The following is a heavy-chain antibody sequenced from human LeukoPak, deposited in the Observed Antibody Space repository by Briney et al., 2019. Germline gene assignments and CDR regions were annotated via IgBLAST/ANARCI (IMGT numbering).Heavy chain of an antibody. V-gene: IGHV3-11*01. CDR1: GFTFSDYY. D-gene: IGHD2-21*01. J-gene: IGHJ6*02. CDR3: ASPSSPGLAPTDV. Sequence: GGSLRLSCAASGFTFSDYYMSWIRQAPGEGLEWVSYISSSGSTIYYADSVKGRFTISRDNAKNSLYLQMNSLRAEHTAVYYCASPSSPGLAPTDVWGQGTTVTVSS. CDR2: ISSSGSTI.